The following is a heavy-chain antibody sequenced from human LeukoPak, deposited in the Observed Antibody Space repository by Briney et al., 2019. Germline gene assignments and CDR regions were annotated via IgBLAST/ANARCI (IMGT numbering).Heavy chain of an antibody. CDR2: VYWNDDK. J-gene: IGHJ3*02. CDR3: AHYDIAVVVAAIGAFDI. V-gene: IGHV2-5*01. D-gene: IGHD2-15*01. Sequence: SGPTLVKPTQTLTLTCTFSGFSLSTSGVGVGWIRQPPGKALEWLALVYWNDDKRYNPSLKSRLTITKDTSKNQVVLTMTNMDPVDTATYYCAHYDIAVVVAAIGAFDIWGQGTMVTVSS. CDR1: GFSLSTSGVG.